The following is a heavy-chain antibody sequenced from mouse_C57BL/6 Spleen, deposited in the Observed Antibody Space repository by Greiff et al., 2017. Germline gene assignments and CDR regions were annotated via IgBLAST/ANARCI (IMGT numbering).Heavy chain of an antibody. Sequence: QVQLKESGAELVRPGASVTLSCKASGYTFTDYEMHWVKQTPVHGLEWIGAIDPETGGTAYNQKFKGKAILTAAKSSSTAYMELRSLTSEDSAVYYCTRYDGYIYWYFDVWGTGTTVTVSS. J-gene: IGHJ1*03. D-gene: IGHD2-3*01. CDR1: GYTFTDYE. V-gene: IGHV1-15*01. CDR2: IDPETGGT. CDR3: TRYDGYIYWYFDV.